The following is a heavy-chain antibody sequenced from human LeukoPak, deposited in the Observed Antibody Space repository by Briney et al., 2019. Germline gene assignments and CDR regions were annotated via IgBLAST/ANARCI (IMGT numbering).Heavy chain of an antibody. CDR3: ATWIQLWANNPDDY. CDR2: VSYTGST. Sequence: SETLSLTCTVSGGSISSNNYYWGWIRQPPGKGLEWIGSVSYTGSTNYNPSLKSRVTMSVDTSKNQFSLKLSSVTAADTAVYYCATWIQLWANNPDDYWGQGTLVTVSS. CDR1: GGSISSNNYY. D-gene: IGHD5-18*01. V-gene: IGHV4-39*01. J-gene: IGHJ4*02.